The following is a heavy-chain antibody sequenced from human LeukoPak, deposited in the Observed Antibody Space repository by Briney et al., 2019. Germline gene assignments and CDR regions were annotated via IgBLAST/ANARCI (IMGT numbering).Heavy chain of an antibody. CDR2: IYYSGST. CDR1: GGSIISYY. D-gene: IGHD6-13*01. Sequence: PSETLSLTCTVSGGSIISYYWSWIRQPPGKGLEWIGYIYYSGSTNYNPSLKSRVTISVDTSKNQFSLKLSSVTAADTAVYYCARGQQQPIYYYYGMDVWGQGTTVTVSS. V-gene: IGHV4-59*01. J-gene: IGHJ6*02. CDR3: ARGQQQPIYYYYGMDV.